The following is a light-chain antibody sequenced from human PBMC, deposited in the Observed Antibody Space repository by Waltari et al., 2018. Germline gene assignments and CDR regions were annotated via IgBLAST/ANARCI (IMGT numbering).Light chain of an antibody. J-gene: IGKJ2*01. CDR2: AAS. CDR1: QNMNKY. Sequence: DIQMTQSPSPLAASVGDRVTITCRASQNMNKYLNWYQQKPGKAPKLMIYAASSLQSGVPSRFSGSGSGTDYTLTISSLQPEDSATYYCQQSYSTPPITFGQGTKLAIK. CDR3: QQSYSTPPIT. V-gene: IGKV1-39*01.